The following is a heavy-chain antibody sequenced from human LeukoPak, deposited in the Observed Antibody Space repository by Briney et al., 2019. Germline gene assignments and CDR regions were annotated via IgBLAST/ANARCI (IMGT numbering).Heavy chain of an antibody. CDR1: GGTFSSHG. D-gene: IGHD3-22*01. CDR3: ARRWPHSSGYYLFDY. J-gene: IGHJ4*02. V-gene: IGHV1-69*05. CDR2: IIPIFGST. Sequence: SVKVSCKASGGTFSSHGLSWVRQAPGQGLEWMGGIIPIFGSTNYAQNFQGRVTITMDESTSTAYMELSSLRTDDTAVYYCARRWPHSSGYYLFDYWGQGTLITVSS.